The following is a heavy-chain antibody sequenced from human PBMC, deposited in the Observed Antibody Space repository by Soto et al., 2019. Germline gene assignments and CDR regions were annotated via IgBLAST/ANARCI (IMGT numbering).Heavy chain of an antibody. CDR2: INAGNGNT. D-gene: IGHD2-15*01. V-gene: IGHV1-3*01. J-gene: IGHJ4*02. CDR1: GYTFTSYA. Sequence: QVQLVQSGAEVKKPGASVKVSCEASGYTFTSYAMHWVRQAPGQRLEWMGWINAGNGNTIYSQKFQGRVTITRDTPASTAYMELSSMRAEDTAGYYCARGTCSGCSCYSFHFDYWGQGTLVTVSS. CDR3: ARGTCSGCSCYSFHFDY.